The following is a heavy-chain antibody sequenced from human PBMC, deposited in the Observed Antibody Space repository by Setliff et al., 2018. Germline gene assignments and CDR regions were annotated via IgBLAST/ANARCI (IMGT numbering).Heavy chain of an antibody. CDR2: IYSKGSM. V-gene: IGHV4-61*09. CDR3: ARGDSSGNNYPVLDY. CDR1: GGSINSGPYY. Sequence: PSETLSLTCTVTGGSINSGPYYWTWIRQSAGKGLEWLGQIYSKGSMNYNPSLKSRVTISADSSKSQFFLRLTSVTAAGTAIYYCARGDSSGNNYPVLDYWGQGTLVTVSS. D-gene: IGHD5-18*01. J-gene: IGHJ4*02.